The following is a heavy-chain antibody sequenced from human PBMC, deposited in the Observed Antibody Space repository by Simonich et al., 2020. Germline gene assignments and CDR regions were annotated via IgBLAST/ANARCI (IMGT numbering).Heavy chain of an antibody. CDR3: AREGAGNDAFDI. D-gene: IGHD1-26*01. J-gene: IGHJ3*02. CDR2: ISYDGSNK. Sequence: QVQLVESGGGVVQPGRSLRLSCAASGFTFSSYAMHWVRQAAGKGVEWVAVISYDGSNKYYADPGKGRFTIARDNSKNTLDLQMNSLRAEDTAVYYCAREGAGNDAFDIWGQGTMVTVSS. V-gene: IGHV3-30*07. CDR1: GFTFSSYA.